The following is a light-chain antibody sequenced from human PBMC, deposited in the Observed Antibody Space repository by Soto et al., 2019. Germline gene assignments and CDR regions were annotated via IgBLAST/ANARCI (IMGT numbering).Light chain of an antibody. J-gene: IGKJ4*01. CDR1: QSISTW. CDR2: KAS. V-gene: IGKV1-5*03. Sequence: GDSVTITCRSSQSISTWLAWYQQKPGKAHKLLVYKASSLESGVQSRFSGSGSGTEFTLTIRSLQPDDFATYYCKHYDTYPLTFGGGTKVDIK. CDR3: KHYDTYPLT.